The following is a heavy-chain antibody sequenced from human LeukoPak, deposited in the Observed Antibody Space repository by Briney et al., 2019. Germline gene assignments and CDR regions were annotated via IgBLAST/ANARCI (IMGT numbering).Heavy chain of an antibody. Sequence: PSETLSLTCAVYGGSFSGYYWSWIRQPPGQGLEWIGEINHSGSTNYNPSLKSRVTISVDTSKNQFSLKLSSVTAADTAVYYCARRRKVYGKNWFDPWGQGTLVTVSS. CDR2: INHSGST. J-gene: IGHJ5*02. CDR1: GGSFSGYY. D-gene: IGHD1-14*01. V-gene: IGHV4-34*01. CDR3: ARRRKVYGKNWFDP.